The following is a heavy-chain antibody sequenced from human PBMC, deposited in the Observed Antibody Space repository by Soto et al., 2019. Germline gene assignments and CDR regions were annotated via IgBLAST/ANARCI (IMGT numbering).Heavy chain of an antibody. CDR2: INSDGSST. CDR1: GFTFSSYW. CDR3: AREFPYYYDSSGYRGSYFDY. V-gene: IGHV3-74*01. Sequence: GGSLRLSCAASGFTFSSYWMHWVRQAPGKGLVWVSRINSDGSSTSYADSVKGRFTISRDNAKNTLYLQMNSLRAEDTAVYYCAREFPYYYDSSGYRGSYFDYWGQGTLVTVSS. J-gene: IGHJ4*02. D-gene: IGHD3-22*01.